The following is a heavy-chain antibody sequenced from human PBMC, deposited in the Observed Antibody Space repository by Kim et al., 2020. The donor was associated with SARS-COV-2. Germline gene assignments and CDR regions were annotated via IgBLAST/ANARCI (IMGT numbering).Heavy chain of an antibody. J-gene: IGHJ6*02. D-gene: IGHD5-18*01. V-gene: IGHV1-3*01. CDR1: GYTFTRKG. CDR2: INAGNGIT. Sequence: ASVKVSCKASGYTFTRKGMHWVRQAPGQRLEWMGWINAGNGITKYSQKLQGRVTITRDTSASTAYMELSSLRSEDTAVYYCASGGLDTAMDYYYYGMDVWGQGTTVTVSS. CDR3: ASGGLDTAMDYYYYGMDV.